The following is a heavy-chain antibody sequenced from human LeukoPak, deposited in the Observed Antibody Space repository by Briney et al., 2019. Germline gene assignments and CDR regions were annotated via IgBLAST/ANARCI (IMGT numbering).Heavy chain of an antibody. V-gene: IGHV4-39*01. CDR2: IYYSGST. CDR1: GGSISSSSYY. Sequence: PETLSLTCTVSGGSISSSSYYWGWIRQPPGKGLDWIGSIYYSGSTYYNPSLKSRVTISVDTSKNQFSLKLSSVTAADTAVYYCARRSSGWIFDYWGQGTLVTVSS. CDR3: ARRSSGWIFDY. J-gene: IGHJ4*02. D-gene: IGHD6-19*01.